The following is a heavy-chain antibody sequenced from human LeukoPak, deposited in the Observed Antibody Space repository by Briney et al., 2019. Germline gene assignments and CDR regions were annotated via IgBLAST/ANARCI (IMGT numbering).Heavy chain of an antibody. CDR2: IYPGDSNT. V-gene: IGHV5-51*01. D-gene: IGHD6-13*01. Sequence: GESLKISCKGSGYSFANYWIGWVRQMPGKGLEWMGIIYPGDSNTRYSPSFQGQVTISADKSISTAYLQWSSLKASDTAMYYCARRRGSTSWFPLDYWGQGALVIVSS. CDR3: ARRRGSTSWFPLDY. J-gene: IGHJ4*02. CDR1: GYSFANYW.